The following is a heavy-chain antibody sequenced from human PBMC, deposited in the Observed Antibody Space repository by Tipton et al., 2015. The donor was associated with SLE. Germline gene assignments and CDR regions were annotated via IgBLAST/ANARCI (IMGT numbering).Heavy chain of an antibody. CDR2: INHSGGT. V-gene: IGHV4-34*01. J-gene: IGHJ3*02. CDR1: GGSFGDDY. CDR3: ARVVYSFSDAFDI. Sequence: TLSLTCAVYGGSFGDDYWSWIRQPPGKGLEWIGEINHSGGTNDNPSLKSRVTISVDASKNQFSLRLTSLTAADTAVYYCARVVYSFSDAFDIWGQGPLVTVSS. D-gene: IGHD6-13*01.